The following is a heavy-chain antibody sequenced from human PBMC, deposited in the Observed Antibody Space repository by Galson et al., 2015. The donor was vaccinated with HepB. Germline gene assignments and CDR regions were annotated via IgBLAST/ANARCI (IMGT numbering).Heavy chain of an antibody. D-gene: IGHD4-17*01. CDR2: ISYDGTNK. V-gene: IGHV3-30-3*01. Sequence: SLRLSCAASGFTFSSYAMYWVRQAPGKGLGWVAGISYDGTNKYYADSVKGRFTISRDNSKNTLSLQMTFLSAEDTAIYYCARDRETPVTKDYGMDVWGQGATVTVSS. CDR1: GFTFSSYA. CDR3: ARDRETPVTKDYGMDV. J-gene: IGHJ6*02.